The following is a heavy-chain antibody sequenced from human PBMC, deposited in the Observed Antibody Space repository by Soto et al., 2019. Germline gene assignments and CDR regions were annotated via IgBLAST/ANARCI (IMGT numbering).Heavy chain of an antibody. D-gene: IGHD5-18*01. J-gene: IGHJ6*02. V-gene: IGHV5-51*01. CDR3: ARPAMVSNHYYYGMAV. CDR1: GYSFTSYC. CDR2: IYPGDSDT. Sequence: GESLKISCKGSGYSFTSYCIGWVRQMPWKGLEWMGIIYPGDSDTRYSPSFQGQVTISADKSISTAYLQWSSLKASDTAMYYCARPAMVSNHYYYGMAVWGQGTRVTV.